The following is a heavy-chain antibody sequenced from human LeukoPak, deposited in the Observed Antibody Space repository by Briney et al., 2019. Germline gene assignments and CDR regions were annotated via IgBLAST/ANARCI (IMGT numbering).Heavy chain of an antibody. D-gene: IGHD4-17*01. V-gene: IGHV3-53*01. CDR3: ARASSYGDYVGF. J-gene: IGHJ4*02. CDR2: IYSGGST. CDR1: GFTVSSNY. Sequence: GGSLRLSCAASGFTVSSNYMSWVRQAPGKGLEWVSVIYSGGSTYYADSVKGRFTISRDNSKNTLYLQMNGLRAEDTAVYYCARASSYGDYVGFGGQETLVTVSS.